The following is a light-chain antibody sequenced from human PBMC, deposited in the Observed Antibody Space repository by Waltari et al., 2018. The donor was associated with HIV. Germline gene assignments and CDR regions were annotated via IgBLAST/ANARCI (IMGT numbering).Light chain of an antibody. J-gene: IGLJ1*01. CDR2: AVN. CDR3: SSLTSGSTRYV. Sequence: QSALTQPASVSGSPGQSITISCTGTSSDVGSYNYVSWYQQEPGKAPKLMIYAVNNRPSGISNRFSGSKSGNTASLTISGLQAEDEADYYCSSLTSGSTRYVFGTGTKVTVL. CDR1: SSDVGSYNY. V-gene: IGLV2-14*01.